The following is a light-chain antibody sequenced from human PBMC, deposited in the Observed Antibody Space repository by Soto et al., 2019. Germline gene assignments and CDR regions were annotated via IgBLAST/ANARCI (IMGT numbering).Light chain of an antibody. CDR1: QSVSNNY. CDR2: GAS. CDR3: QQYTNYSWT. Sequence: EIVLTQSPGTLSLSPGERATLSCRASQSVSNNYLAWYQRKPGQAPRLLIYGASSRTTGIPDRFSGSGSGTDFTLTISRLEPEDFATYYCQQYTNYSWTFGQGTKVDIK. J-gene: IGKJ1*01. V-gene: IGKV3-20*01.